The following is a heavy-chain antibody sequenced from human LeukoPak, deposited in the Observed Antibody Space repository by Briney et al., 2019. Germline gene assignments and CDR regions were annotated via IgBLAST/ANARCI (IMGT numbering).Heavy chain of an antibody. D-gene: IGHD2-2*01. V-gene: IGHV1-2*02. CDR1: GYTFTGYY. CDR3: ARDRPGYCSSTSCASPWWYYYYGMDV. CDR2: INPNSGGT. Sequence: ASVTVSCTASGYTFTGYYMHWVRQAPGQGLEWMGWINPNSGGTNYAQKLQGRVTMTTDTSTSTAYMELRSLRSDDTAVYYCARDRPGYCSSTSCASPWWYYYYGMDVWGQGTTVTVSS. J-gene: IGHJ6*02.